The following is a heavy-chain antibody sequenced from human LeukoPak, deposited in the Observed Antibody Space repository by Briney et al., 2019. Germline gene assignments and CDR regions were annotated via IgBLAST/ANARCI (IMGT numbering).Heavy chain of an antibody. Sequence: GESLKISCKGSGYGVTSYWIGWVRQMPGKGLEWMGIIYPGDSDTRYSPSFQGQVTISADKSISTAYPQWSSLKASDTAMYYCARLRPQDAFDIWGQGTMVTVSS. J-gene: IGHJ3*02. CDR1: GYGVTSYW. V-gene: IGHV5-51*01. CDR3: ARLRPQDAFDI. CDR2: IYPGDSDT.